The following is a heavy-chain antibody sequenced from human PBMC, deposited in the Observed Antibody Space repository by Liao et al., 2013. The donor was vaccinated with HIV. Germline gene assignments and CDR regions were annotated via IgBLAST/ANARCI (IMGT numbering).Heavy chain of an antibody. J-gene: IGHJ6*03. D-gene: IGHD2-21*02. Sequence: QVHLQQWGTGLLKPSETLSLTCAVYGGSFSGYYWSWIRQPPREGAWSGLGRINHSGYTNYNPSLKSRVTMSVDTSKNQFSLKLRSVTAADTAVYYCARGGRRDSYSRSDSYYYYMDVWGKGTTVTVSS. CDR3: ARGGRRDSYSRSDSYYYYMDV. CDR2: INHSGYT. V-gene: IGHV4-34*01. CDR1: GGSFSGYY.